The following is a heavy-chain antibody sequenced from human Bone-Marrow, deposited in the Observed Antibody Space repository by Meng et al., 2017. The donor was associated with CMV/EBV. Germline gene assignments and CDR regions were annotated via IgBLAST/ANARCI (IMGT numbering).Heavy chain of an antibody. V-gene: IGHV4-59*01. CDR1: GASISSNY. CDR2: ISHNGYI. CDR3: TSFDEDPKGLNY. Sequence: SETLSLTCTVSGASISSNYWSWNRRPPGKGLQYIGSISHNGYINYNPSLKGRVTISLDTSRNQLSLRLTSVTAADTAMYYCTSFDEDPKGLNYWGQGTLVTVSS. J-gene: IGHJ4*02.